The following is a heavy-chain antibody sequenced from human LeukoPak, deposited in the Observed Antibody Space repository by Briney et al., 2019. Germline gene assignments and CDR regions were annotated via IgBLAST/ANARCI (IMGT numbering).Heavy chain of an antibody. CDR2: ISYDGSNK. CDR1: GFTFSSHG. CDR3: AKHYGDYVLDY. D-gene: IGHD4-17*01. V-gene: IGHV3-30*18. Sequence: GGSLRLSCAASGFTFSSHGMHWVRQAPGKGLEWVAVISYDGSNKYYADSVKGRFTISRDNSKNTLYLQMNSLRAEDTAVYYCAKHYGDYVLDYWGQGTPVTVSS. J-gene: IGHJ4*02.